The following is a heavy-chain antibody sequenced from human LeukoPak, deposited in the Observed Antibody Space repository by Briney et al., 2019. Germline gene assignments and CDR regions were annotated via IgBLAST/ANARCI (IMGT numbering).Heavy chain of an antibody. CDR3: ARVNDMTVVAAAAPHYEY. CDR1: GYTFISYG. V-gene: IGHV1-18*01. Sequence: GASVKVSCKPSGYTFISYGISWVRQAPGQGLEWEGWISAYKGVTDYAQKFQGRVAMTTDTSTSTVYMELMSLTFEDTAVYYCARVNDMTVVAAAAPHYEYWGQGTLVTVSS. J-gene: IGHJ4*02. D-gene: IGHD2-15*01. CDR2: ISAYKGVT.